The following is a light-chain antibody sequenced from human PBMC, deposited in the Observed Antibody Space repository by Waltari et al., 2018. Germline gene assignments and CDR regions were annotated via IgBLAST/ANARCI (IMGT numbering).Light chain of an antibody. CDR1: RSYVGGYKS. J-gene: IGLJ2*01. Sequence: SALTQPASVSGSPGQSITISCTGTRSYVGGYKSVSWYQQPPGKAPKLMITDVTNRPSGVSHRFSGSKSGNTASLNISGLQAEDEADYYCSSYTSSSTLVFGGGTKLTVL. CDR2: DVT. CDR3: SSYTSSSTLV. V-gene: IGLV2-14*03.